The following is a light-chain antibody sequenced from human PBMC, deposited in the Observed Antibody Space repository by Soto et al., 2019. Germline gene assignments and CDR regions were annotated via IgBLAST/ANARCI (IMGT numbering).Light chain of an antibody. Sequence: QSALTQPASLSGSPGQSITISCTGTSSDVGSYNLVSWFQQHPGKAPKLMIYEGTKRPSGVSNRFSGSKSGNTAPLTISGLQAEDEADYYCCSYARTSTLLFGGGTKLTVL. J-gene: IGLJ2*01. CDR3: CSYARTSTLL. CDR1: SSDVGSYNL. CDR2: EGT. V-gene: IGLV2-23*01.